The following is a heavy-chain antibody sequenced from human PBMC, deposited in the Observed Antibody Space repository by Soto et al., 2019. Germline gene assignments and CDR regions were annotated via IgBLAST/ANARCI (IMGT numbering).Heavy chain of an antibody. Sequence: QVQLVESGGGLVKPGGSLRLSCAASGFTFSDYYMSWIRQAPGKGLEWVSYISSSGSTIYYADPVKGRFTISRDNAKNSLYLQMNSLRAEDTAVYYCARGGGSSSSPLRNYYYYYYMDVWGKGTTVTVSS. V-gene: IGHV3-11*01. CDR2: ISSSGSTI. CDR3: ARGGGSSSSPLRNYYYYYYMDV. J-gene: IGHJ6*03. D-gene: IGHD6-6*01. CDR1: GFTFSDYY.